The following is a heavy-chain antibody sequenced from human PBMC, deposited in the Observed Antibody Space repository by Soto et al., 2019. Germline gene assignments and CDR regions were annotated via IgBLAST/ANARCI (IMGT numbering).Heavy chain of an antibody. CDR3: ARQRGYCSSSSCYEGSSFDY. CDR1: GYRFTSYW. J-gene: IGHJ4*02. CDR2: IYPGYSDT. V-gene: IGHV5-51*01. Sequence: GESLKISCQGSGYRFTSYWIGWVRQMPGKGLEWMGIIYPGYSDTRYSPSFQGQVTISADKSISTAYLQWSSLEASDTAMYYCARQRGYCSSSSCYEGSSFDYWGQGTLVTVSS. D-gene: IGHD2-2*01.